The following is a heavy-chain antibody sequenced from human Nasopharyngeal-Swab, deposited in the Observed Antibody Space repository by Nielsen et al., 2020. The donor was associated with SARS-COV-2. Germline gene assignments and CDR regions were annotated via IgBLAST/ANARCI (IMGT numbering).Heavy chain of an antibody. J-gene: IGHJ4*02. CDR2: ISSSSSYI. Sequence: GESLEISRAASGFTFSSYSMNWVRQAPGKGLEWVSSISSSSSYIYYADSVKGRFTISRDNAKNSLYLQMNSLRAEDTAVYYCAGGSGYDTFDYWGQGTLVTVSS. V-gene: IGHV3-21*01. CDR3: AGGSGYDTFDY. D-gene: IGHD5-12*01. CDR1: GFTFSSYS.